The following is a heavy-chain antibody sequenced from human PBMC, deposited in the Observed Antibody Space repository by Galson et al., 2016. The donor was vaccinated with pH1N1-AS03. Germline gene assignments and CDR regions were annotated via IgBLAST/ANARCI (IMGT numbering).Heavy chain of an antibody. J-gene: IGHJ6*02. Sequence: ETLSLTCTVSGGSINSYYWTWIRQPPGKGLEWIGQIYYTGDIIYTPSLRSRVTISVDTSKNQLSLSLSSVTSADTAVYYCGRHLRNSYSMDVWGQGTTVTVSS. V-gene: IGHV4-59*08. CDR1: GGSINSYY. CDR3: GRHLRNSYSMDV. D-gene: IGHD2-21*01. CDR2: IYYTGDI.